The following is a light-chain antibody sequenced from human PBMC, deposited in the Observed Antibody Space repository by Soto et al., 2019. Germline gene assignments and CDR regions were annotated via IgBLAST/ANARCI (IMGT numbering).Light chain of an antibody. J-gene: IGLJ3*02. CDR3: CSYAGSYTWV. Sequence: QSALTQPRSVSGSPGQSVTISCTGTSSNVGGYNFVSRYQQHPGKAPKLIIYDVTKRPSGVPDRFSGSKSYNTASLTISGLQAEDEADYYCCSYAGSYTWVFGGGTKLTVL. CDR1: SSNVGGYNF. CDR2: DVT. V-gene: IGLV2-11*01.